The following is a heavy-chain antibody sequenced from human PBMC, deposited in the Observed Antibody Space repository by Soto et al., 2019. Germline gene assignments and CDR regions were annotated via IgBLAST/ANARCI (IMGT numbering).Heavy chain of an antibody. CDR3: ARDKIKGAPDYLDS. D-gene: IGHD1-26*01. J-gene: IGHJ4*02. CDR2: IAYDGTIK. V-gene: IGHV3-30-3*01. Sequence: QEQLVESRGDVVQPGRSLTLSCAASGFTLSANAMHWVRQAPGKGLEWVAVIAYDGTIKIYRDSVKGRFTISRDDSKSTLYLQMNCLRPEDTAVYYCARDKIKGAPDYLDSWGQGTLVTVSS. CDR1: GFTLSANA.